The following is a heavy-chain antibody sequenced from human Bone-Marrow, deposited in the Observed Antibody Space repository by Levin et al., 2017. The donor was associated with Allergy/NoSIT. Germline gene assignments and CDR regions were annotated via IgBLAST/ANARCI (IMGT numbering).Heavy chain of an antibody. D-gene: IGHD3-10*01. CDR2: ISSDGKTE. CDR1: GFTFSNYA. V-gene: IGHV3-30*04. CDR3: ARSYNDGSGYFYSHFDY. Sequence: PGGSLRLSCEASGFTFSNYAMHWVRQAPGKGLEWAATISSDGKTEHYADSVKGRFTISRDNSKNTLYLQMNSQRFEDTALYYCARSYNDGSGYFYSHFDYWGQGTLVTVSS. J-gene: IGHJ4*02.